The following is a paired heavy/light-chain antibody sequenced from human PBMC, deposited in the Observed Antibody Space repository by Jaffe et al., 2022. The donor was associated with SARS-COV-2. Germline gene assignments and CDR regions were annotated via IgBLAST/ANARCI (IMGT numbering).Light chain of an antibody. CDR2: DVS. CDR3: FSYETRYTLM. Sequence: QSGLTQPRSVSGSPGQSVTISCTGTSSDVGGYNYVSWYQQHPGKAPKLIIFDVSKRPSGVPDRFSGSKSGNTASLIISGLQAEDEGDYYCFSYETRYTLMFGGGTKVTVL. V-gene: IGLV2-11*01. J-gene: IGLJ3*02. CDR1: SSDVGGYNY.
Heavy chain of an antibody. CDR2: IYWDDDR. D-gene: IGHD5-12*01. CDR1: GFSLSTLNMG. V-gene: IGHV2-5*02. J-gene: IGHJ4*02. Sequence: QITLKESGPTLVNPTQTLALTCTFSGFSLSTLNMGVAWIRQPPGKALEWLATIYWDDDRRYSPFLRNKLAITKDTSKNQVALTMTNMDPVDTATYYCVHTAYSGYDVYFDSWGQGILVTVSS. CDR3: VHTAYSGYDVYFDS.